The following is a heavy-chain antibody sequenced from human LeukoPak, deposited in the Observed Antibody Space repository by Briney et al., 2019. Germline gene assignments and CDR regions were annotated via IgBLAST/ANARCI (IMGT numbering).Heavy chain of an antibody. CDR1: GFIFSSYD. CDR2: ISYDGSHK. V-gene: IGHV3-30*03. Sequence: GGSLRLSCAASGFIFSSYDMHWVRQAPGKGLEWVAIISYDGSHKYYADSVKGRFTISRDNSKNTLYLQMNSLRAEGTAVYYCARDRRVTSWFDPWGQGTLVTVSS. J-gene: IGHJ5*02. D-gene: IGHD4-23*01. CDR3: ARDRRVTSWFDP.